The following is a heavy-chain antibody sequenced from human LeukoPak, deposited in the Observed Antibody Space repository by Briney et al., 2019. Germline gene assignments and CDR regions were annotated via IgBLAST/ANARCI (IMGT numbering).Heavy chain of an antibody. V-gene: IGHV4-39*01. D-gene: IGHD3-9*01. J-gene: IGHJ4*02. CDR2: IVDSGST. CDR3: ARVFNFDLLIGYSGGIDY. CDR1: GGSMNISGSY. Sequence: PLETLSLTCTVSGGSMNISGSYWGWIRQPPGKGLEWIGGIVDSGSTYHNPSLKSRVTISVDTSKNQFSLKLNSVTAADTAVYYCARVFNFDLLIGYSGGIDYWGQGTLVTVSS.